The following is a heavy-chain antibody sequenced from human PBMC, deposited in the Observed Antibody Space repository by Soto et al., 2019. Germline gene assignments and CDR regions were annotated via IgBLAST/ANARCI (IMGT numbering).Heavy chain of an antibody. D-gene: IGHD3-16*01. CDR1: GFTFSSYG. CDR2: IWYDGSNK. CDR3: ARDTTLLDMITFGGVRDDAFDI. V-gene: IGHV3-33*01. J-gene: IGHJ3*02. Sequence: GGSLRLSCAASGFTFSSYGMHWVRQAPGKGLEWVAVIWYDGSNKYYADSVKGRFTMTRNNSKNTLYLQMNSLRAEETAVYYCARDTTLLDMITFGGVRDDAFDIWGQGTMVTVSS.